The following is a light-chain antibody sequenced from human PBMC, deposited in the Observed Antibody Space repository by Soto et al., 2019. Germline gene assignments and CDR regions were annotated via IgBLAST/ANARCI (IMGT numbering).Light chain of an antibody. J-gene: IGKJ4*01. CDR1: QSVSSN. V-gene: IGKV3D-15*01. CDR3: QQYSHWFT. CDR2: GVS. Sequence: EVVLTQSPATLSVSPGERATLSCRASQSVSSNLAWYQHKPGQAPRLLMYGVSTRATGTPARFSGSGSGTEFTLTISSLQSEDFAVYYCQQYSHWFTLGGGTKVDIK.